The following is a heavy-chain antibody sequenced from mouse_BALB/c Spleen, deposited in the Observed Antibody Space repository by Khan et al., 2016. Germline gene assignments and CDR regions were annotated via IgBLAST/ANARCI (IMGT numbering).Heavy chain of an antibody. CDR2: IYPGDGDT. CDR1: GYTFTNYW. V-gene: IGHV1-87*01. J-gene: IGHJ3*01. D-gene: IGHD1-2*01. Sequence: QLQESGAELARPGASVKLSCKASGYTFTNYWMQWVKQRPGQGLEWIGAIYPGDGDTRYTQKFKVKATLTADKSSSTAYMQLSSLVSDDSAVYYCARSGATATPFAYWGQGTLVTVSA. CDR3: ARSGATATPFAY.